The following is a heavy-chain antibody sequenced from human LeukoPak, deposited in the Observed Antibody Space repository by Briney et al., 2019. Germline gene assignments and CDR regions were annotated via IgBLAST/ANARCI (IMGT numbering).Heavy chain of an antibody. J-gene: IGHJ6*02. D-gene: IGHD2-2*01. CDR2: INHSGST. Sequence: SETLSLTCAVYRGSFSGYYWSWIRQPPGKGLEWIGEINHSGSTNYNPSLKSRVTISVDTSKNQFSLKLSSVTAADTAVYYCARRYQPYYYYGMDVWGQGTTVTVSS. CDR1: RGSFSGYY. CDR3: ARRYQPYYYYGMDV. V-gene: IGHV4-34*01.